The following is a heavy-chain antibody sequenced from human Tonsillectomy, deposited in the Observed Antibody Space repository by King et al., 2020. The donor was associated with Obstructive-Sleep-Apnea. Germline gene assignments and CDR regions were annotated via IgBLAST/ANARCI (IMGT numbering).Heavy chain of an antibody. J-gene: IGHJ1*01. V-gene: IGHV4-39*07. Sequence: QLQESGPGLVKPSETLSLTCTVSGGSISSSSYYWGWIRQPPGKGLEWIGSIYYSGSTYYNPSLKSRVTKSLDTSNNQFSLRLSSVTAADTAVYYCAREIVVVVATPEYFQHWGQGTLVTVSS. CDR2: IYYSGST. CDR1: GGSISSSSYY. CDR3: AREIVVVVATPEYFQH. D-gene: IGHD2-15*01.